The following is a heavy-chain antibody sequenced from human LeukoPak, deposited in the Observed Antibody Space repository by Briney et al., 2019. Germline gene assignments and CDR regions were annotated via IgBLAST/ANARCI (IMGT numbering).Heavy chain of an antibody. D-gene: IGHD3-16*01. CDR2: INPDGSAK. V-gene: IGHV3-7*01. CDR1: GFTFSTYW. Sequence: GGSLRLSCEASGFTFSTYWMNWVRQVPGKGLEWVANINPDGSAKRYVDSVKGRLTIARDNADNSLSLQMNSLRAEDTAVYYCASWGAGGNSWGQGTLVTVSS. CDR3: ASWGAGGNS. J-gene: IGHJ4*02.